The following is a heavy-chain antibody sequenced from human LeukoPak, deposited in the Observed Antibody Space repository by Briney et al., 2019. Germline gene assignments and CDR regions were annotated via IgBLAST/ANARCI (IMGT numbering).Heavy chain of an antibody. D-gene: IGHD6-13*01. CDR3: ARGPPYSSSP. Sequence: ASVKVSCKASGYTFTRYDITWVRQATGQGLEWMGWMNPNTGNTDYAPKFQGRVTITRNTSISTAYMELSSLRSEDTAVYYCARGPPYSSSPWGQGTMVTVSS. J-gene: IGHJ3*01. V-gene: IGHV1-8*03. CDR2: MNPNTGNT. CDR1: GYTFTRYD.